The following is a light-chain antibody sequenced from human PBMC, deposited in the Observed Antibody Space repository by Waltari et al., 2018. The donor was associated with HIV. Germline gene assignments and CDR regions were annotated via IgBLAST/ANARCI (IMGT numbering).Light chain of an antibody. J-gene: IGKJ4*01. CDR1: QHINMY. CDR2: AAS. CDR3: QQSFSLPLT. Sequence: DIQITQSPSSLSASIGDRVSITCRTSQHINMYLNWYQHKPGKAPSLLIFAASTLHTGVPSRFSASGSGTTFSLAISSLQVDDLATYYCQQSFSLPLTFGAGTKVEI. V-gene: IGKV1-39*01.